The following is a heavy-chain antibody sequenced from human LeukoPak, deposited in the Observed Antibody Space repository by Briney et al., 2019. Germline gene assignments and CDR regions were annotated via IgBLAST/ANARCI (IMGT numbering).Heavy chain of an antibody. Sequence: GASVKVSCKASGYTFTGYYIHWVRQAPGQGLEWMGWINPKSGGANYAQKFQGRVTMTRDTSISTVYMELNRLRSDDTAVYYCARGGERRPPHYVDYWGEGTLVTVSS. CDR3: ARGGERRPPHYVDY. D-gene: IGHD1-1*01. CDR2: INPKSGGA. V-gene: IGHV1-2*02. J-gene: IGHJ4*02. CDR1: GYTFTGYY.